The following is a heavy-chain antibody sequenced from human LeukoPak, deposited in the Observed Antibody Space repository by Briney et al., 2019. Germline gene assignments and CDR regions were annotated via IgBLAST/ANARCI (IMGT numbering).Heavy chain of an antibody. CDR3: TRGSDSYYYYSMDV. CDR1: GYTFSNYA. CDR2: NIPILRTP. Sequence: ASLKVSCKASGYTFSNYAINWVRQAPGQGLEWMGGNIPILRTPSYAEKFQGRVTITTDESTSTAHMELSGLRSEDTAVYYCTRGSDSYYYYSMDVWGRGTTVIVSS. J-gene: IGHJ6*03. V-gene: IGHV1-69*05.